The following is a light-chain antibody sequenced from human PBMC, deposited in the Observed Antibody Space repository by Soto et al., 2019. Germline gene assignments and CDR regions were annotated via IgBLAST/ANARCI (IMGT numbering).Light chain of an antibody. CDR1: QGISNY. J-gene: IGKJ1*01. CDR3: QKYNSAPDGA. V-gene: IGKV1-27*01. CDR2: AAS. Sequence: DIQMTQSPSSLSACVGARVTITCLASQGISNYLAWYQQKPGKVPKLLIYAASTLQSGDPSRFSGSGSGTDFTLTISSLQPEDVATYYCQKYNSAPDGAFGQGTKVDIK.